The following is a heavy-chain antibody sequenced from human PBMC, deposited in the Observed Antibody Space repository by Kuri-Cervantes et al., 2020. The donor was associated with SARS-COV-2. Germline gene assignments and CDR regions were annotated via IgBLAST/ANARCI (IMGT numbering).Heavy chain of an antibody. D-gene: IGHD2-2*02. CDR1: GYTFTGYY. CDR2: INPNSGGT. J-gene: IGHJ1*01. CDR3: ARVRTYCSSTSCYTGYFQH. V-gene: IGHV1-2*02. Sequence: GESLKISCKASGYTFTGYYMHWVRQAPGQGLEWMGWINPNSGGTNYAQKLQGRVTMTTDTSTSTAYMELRSLRSDDTAVYYCARVRTYCSSTSCYTGYFQHWGQGTLVTVSS.